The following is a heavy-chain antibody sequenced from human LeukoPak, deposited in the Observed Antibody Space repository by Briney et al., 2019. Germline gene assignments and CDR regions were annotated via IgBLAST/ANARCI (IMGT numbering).Heavy chain of an antibody. V-gene: IGHV4-39*02. Sequence: SETLSLTCTVSGGSISSSSYYWGWIRQPPGKGLEWIGSIYYSGSTYYNPSLKSRVTISVDTSKNQFSLKLSSVTAADTAVYYCARDPYYGSGSYYTDAFDIWGQGTMVTVSS. J-gene: IGHJ3*02. CDR2: IYYSGST. D-gene: IGHD3-10*01. CDR3: ARDPYYGSGSYYTDAFDI. CDR1: GGSISSSSYY.